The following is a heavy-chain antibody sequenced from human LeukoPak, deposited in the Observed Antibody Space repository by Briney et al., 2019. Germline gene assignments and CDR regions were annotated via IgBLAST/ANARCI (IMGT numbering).Heavy chain of an antibody. V-gene: IGHV1-2*06. CDR2: INPNSGGT. CDR3: ARGPVLGATVSAFDI. D-gene: IGHD1-26*01. Sequence: ASVKVSCKASGYTFTGYYMHWVRQAPGQGLEWMGRINPNSGGTNYAQKFQGRVTMTRDTSISTAYMELSRLRSDDTAVYYCARGPVLGATVSAFDIWAKGQWSPSLQ. J-gene: IGHJ3*02. CDR1: GYTFTGYY.